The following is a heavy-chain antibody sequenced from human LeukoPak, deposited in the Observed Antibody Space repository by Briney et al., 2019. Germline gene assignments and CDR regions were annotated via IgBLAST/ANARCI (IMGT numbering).Heavy chain of an antibody. Sequence: HPGGSLRLSCAASGFTFSSYAMSWVRQAPGKGLEWVSAISGSGGSTYYADSVKGRFAISRDNSKNTLYLQMNSLRAEDTAIYYCARPSDGYNFGSFYYWGQGTLVTVSS. CDR2: ISGSGGST. J-gene: IGHJ4*02. CDR1: GFTFSSYA. CDR3: ARPSDGYNFGSFYY. D-gene: IGHD5-24*01. V-gene: IGHV3-23*01.